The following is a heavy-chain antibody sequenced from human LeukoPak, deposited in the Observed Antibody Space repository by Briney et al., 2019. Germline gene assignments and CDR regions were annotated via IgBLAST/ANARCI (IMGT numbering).Heavy chain of an antibody. Sequence: PSETLSLTCTVSGGSISSSSYYWGWIRQPPGKGLEWIGSIYHSGSTYYNPSLKSRVTISVDTSKNQFPLKLSSVTAADTAVYYCARDGRYNWNDRGFDIWGQGTKVTVSS. CDR3: ARDGRYNWNDRGFDI. CDR2: IYHSGST. CDR1: GGSISSSSYY. D-gene: IGHD1-1*01. V-gene: IGHV4-39*06. J-gene: IGHJ3*02.